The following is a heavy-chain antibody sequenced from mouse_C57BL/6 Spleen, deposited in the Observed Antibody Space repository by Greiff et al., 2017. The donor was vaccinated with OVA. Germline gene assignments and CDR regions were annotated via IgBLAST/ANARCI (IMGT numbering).Heavy chain of an antibody. CDR1: GYTFTSYW. Sequence: QVQLQQPGAELVKPGASVKLSCKDSGYTFTSYWLHWVKQRPGRGLEWIGRIDPNRGGTKYNEKFKSKATLTVDKPSSTAYMQLSSLTSEDSAVYYCARTYYGSSYDWYFDVWGTGTTVTVSS. V-gene: IGHV1-72*01. CDR2: IDPNRGGT. CDR3: ARTYYGSSYDWYFDV. D-gene: IGHD1-1*01. J-gene: IGHJ1*03.